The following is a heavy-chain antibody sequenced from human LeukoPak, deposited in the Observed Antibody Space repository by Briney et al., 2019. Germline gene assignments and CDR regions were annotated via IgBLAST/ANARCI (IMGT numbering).Heavy chain of an antibody. CDR2: IYTSGST. Sequence: PSETLSLTCTVSGGSISSYYWSWIRQPAGNGLEWIGRIYTSGSTNYNPPLKSRVTMSVDTSKNQFSLKLSSVTAADTAVYYSARGPRYYYYYMDVWGKGTTVTVSS. J-gene: IGHJ6*03. CDR3: ARGPRYYYYYMDV. CDR1: GGSISSYY. V-gene: IGHV4-4*07.